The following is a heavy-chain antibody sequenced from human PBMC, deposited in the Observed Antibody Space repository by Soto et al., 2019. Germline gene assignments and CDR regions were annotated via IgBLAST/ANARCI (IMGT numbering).Heavy chain of an antibody. Sequence: SGSTLETPTRSLTLTCAFSGLPLTSSGLGVGWIGQPPGKALEWRALIYWDDDKLYSPTLKSRLTITKYTSKNQVVLTMTNMDPLDTATYYCAHSSLAAAGSYYDYYGMDVWGQGTTVTVSS. CDR2: IYWDDDK. CDR1: GLPLTSSGLG. J-gene: IGHJ6*02. D-gene: IGHD6-13*01. V-gene: IGHV2-5*02. CDR3: AHSSLAAAGSYYDYYGMDV.